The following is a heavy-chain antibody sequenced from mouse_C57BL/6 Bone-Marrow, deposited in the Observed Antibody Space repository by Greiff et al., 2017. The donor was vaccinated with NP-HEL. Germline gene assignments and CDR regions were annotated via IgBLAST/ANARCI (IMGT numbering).Heavy chain of an antibody. CDR2: INPNCGTT. J-gene: IGHJ1*03. Sequence: EVQGVESGPELVKPGASVKISCEASGYSFTDYNMNWVKQSTGKSLEWIGVINPNCGTTSYNQKFKGQATLTVDNSSSTAYMQLNSLTSEDSAVYYCARGDWNWYFDVGGTGTAVTVSS. V-gene: IGHV1-39*01. CDR1: GYSFTDYN. D-gene: IGHD4-1*01. CDR3: ARGDWNWYFDV.